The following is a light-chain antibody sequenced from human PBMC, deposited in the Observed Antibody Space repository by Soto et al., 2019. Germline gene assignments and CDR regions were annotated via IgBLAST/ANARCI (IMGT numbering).Light chain of an antibody. CDR1: QSVRSS. J-gene: IGKJ4*01. Sequence: EIVLTQSPATLSVSPGERATLSCRASQSVRSSFLAWYQQKPGQAPRLLIYSVSTRATGVPARFSGSGSETEFTLTISSLQSEDFAVYYCQQHSNWPLTFGGGTKVDIK. CDR2: SVS. V-gene: IGKV3-15*01. CDR3: QQHSNWPLT.